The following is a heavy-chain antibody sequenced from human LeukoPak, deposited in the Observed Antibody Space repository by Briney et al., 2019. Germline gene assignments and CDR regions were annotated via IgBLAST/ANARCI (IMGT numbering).Heavy chain of an antibody. CDR2: IGSKAYGGTT. D-gene: IGHD5-12*01. V-gene: IGHV3-49*04. J-gene: IGHJ4*02. CDR3: TRGYSGYGSPDY. CDR1: GFTFGDYA. Sequence: GGSLRLSCTASGFTFGDYAMGWVRQAPGKGLEWVGFIGSKAYGGTTEYAASVKGRFTVSRDDSKSIAYLQMNSLKTEDTAVYYCTRGYSGYGSPDYWGQGTLVTVSS.